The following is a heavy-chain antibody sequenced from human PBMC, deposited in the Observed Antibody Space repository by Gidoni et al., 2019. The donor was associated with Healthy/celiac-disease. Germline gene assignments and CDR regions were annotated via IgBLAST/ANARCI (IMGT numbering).Heavy chain of an antibody. J-gene: IGHJ6*02. D-gene: IGHD3-10*01. CDR3: TRVGGSPYYYYGMDV. V-gene: IGHV3-49*03. CDR1: GFTFGYYA. CDR2: IRSKAYGGTT. Sequence: EVQLVESGGGLVQPGRSLRLSCTASGFTFGYYAMGWFRQAPGKGLEWVGFIRSKAYGGTTEDAASVKGRFTISRDDSKSIAYLQMNSLKTEDTAVYYCTRVGGSPYYYYGMDVWGLGTTVTVSS.